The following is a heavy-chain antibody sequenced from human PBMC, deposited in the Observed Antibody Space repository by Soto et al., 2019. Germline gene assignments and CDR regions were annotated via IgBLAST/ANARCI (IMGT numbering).Heavy chain of an antibody. CDR1: GYTFTDYF. CDR2: INPNSRGT. CDR3: ARVTLKAGNWFDP. V-gene: IGHV1-2*02. J-gene: IGHJ5*02. Sequence: ASVKVSCKASGYTFTDYFIHWVRQAPGQGFEWMGWINPNSRGTNYAPKFQGRVTMTRDTSNSTAYMELRGLRSDDTAVYYCARVTLKAGNWFDPWGQGTLVTVSS.